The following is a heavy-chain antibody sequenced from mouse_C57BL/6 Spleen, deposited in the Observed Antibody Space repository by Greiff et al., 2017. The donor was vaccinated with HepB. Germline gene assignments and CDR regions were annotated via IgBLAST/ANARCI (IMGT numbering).Heavy chain of an antibody. J-gene: IGHJ4*01. CDR1: GYAFTNYL. CDR3: ASPYDYDVRDYYAMDY. CDR2: INPGSGGT. V-gene: IGHV1-54*01. D-gene: IGHD2-4*01. Sequence: QVQLQQSGAGLVRPGTSVKVSCKASGYAFTNYLIEWVKQRPGQGLEWIGVINPGSGGTNYNEKFKGKATLTADKSSSTAYMQLSSLTSEDSAVYFCASPYDYDVRDYYAMDYWGQGTSVTVSS.